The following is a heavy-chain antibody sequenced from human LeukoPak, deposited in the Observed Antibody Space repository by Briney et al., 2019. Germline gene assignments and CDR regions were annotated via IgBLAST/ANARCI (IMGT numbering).Heavy chain of an antibody. V-gene: IGHV1-69*06. J-gene: IGHJ2*01. CDR3: AREAGIAITGTIWYFDL. CDR2: IIPVFGTT. D-gene: IGHD1/OR15-1a*01. CDR1: GGXFSTDA. Sequence: PVKVSCKASGGXFSTDALAWVRQVPGQGHEWMGRIIPVFGTTNYAETFQGRVTITADISTSTAYMQLSSLRSEDTAVYYCAREAGIAITGTIWYFDLWGRGTLVTVSS.